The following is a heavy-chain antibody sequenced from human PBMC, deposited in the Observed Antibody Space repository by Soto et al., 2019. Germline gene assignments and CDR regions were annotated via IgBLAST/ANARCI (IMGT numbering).Heavy chain of an antibody. D-gene: IGHD1-26*01. J-gene: IGHJ4*02. V-gene: IGHV1-18*01. CDR1: GYTFTSYG. Sequence: GASVKVSCKASGYTFTSYGINWVRQAPGQGLEWMGWISTYNGNTNYAQNLQGRVSMTTDTSTSTACMELRSLRSDDTAVYYCASRSGTYPYYFDYWGQGTLVTVSS. CDR3: ASRSGTYPYYFDY. CDR2: ISTYNGNT.